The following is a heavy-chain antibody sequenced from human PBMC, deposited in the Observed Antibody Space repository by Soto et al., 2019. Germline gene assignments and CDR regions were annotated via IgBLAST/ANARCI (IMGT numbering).Heavy chain of an antibody. J-gene: IGHJ4*02. Sequence: QLQLQESGSGLVKPSQTLSLTCAVSGGSISSGGYSWSWIRQPPGKGLEYIGYIYHSGSTYYNPSLKSRVTIAVARSKNQFSLELRSVTAADTAVYYCARVRSGWGVDYCGQGTPVTVSS. D-gene: IGHD6-19*01. CDR2: IYHSGST. CDR1: GGSISSGGYS. V-gene: IGHV4-30-2*01. CDR3: ARVRSGWGVDY.